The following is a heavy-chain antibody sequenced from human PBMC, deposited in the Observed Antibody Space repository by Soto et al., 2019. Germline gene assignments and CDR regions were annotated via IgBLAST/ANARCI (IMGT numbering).Heavy chain of an antibody. V-gene: IGHV4-30-4*01. Sequence: QVPLQESGPGLVKPSQTLSLTCTVSGGSISSEFYWSWIRQSPGKVLEWIGNIFYGGSASYNPSLKSRIIISVDTSKNQFSLKLSSVTAADTAVYFGATSMIGGHWYFDLWGRGTLVTVS. J-gene: IGHJ2*01. CDR3: ATSMIGGHWYFDL. CDR2: IFYGGSA. D-gene: IGHD3-22*01. CDR1: GGSISSEFY.